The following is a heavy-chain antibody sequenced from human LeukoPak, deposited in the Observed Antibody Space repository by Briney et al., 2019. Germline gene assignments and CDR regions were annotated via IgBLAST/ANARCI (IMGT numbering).Heavy chain of an antibody. CDR1: GYTFTGYY. CDR3: AREGVDWNHSVYYFDY. D-gene: IGHD1-1*01. J-gene: IGHJ4*02. Sequence: ASVKVSCKASGYTFTGYYMHWVRQAPGQGLKWMGWTNPNSGGTNYAQKFQGRVTMTRDTSISTAYMELSRLRSDDTAVYYCAREGVDWNHSVYYFDYWGQGTLVTVSS. CDR2: TNPNSGGT. V-gene: IGHV1-2*02.